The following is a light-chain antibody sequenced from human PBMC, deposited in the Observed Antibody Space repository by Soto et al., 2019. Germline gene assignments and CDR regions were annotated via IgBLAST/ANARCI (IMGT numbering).Light chain of an antibody. J-gene: IGLJ1*01. Sequence: QSVLTQPPSASGTPGQRVTISCSGSSSNIGSNTVNWYQQLPGTAPKLLIYSNNQRPSGVPDRFSGSKSGTSASLAISGLQSEDEADYYCAAWDDSLNGQGFYVFRSGTTGPVL. CDR2: SNN. CDR3: AAWDDSLNGQGFYV. V-gene: IGLV1-44*01. CDR1: SSNIGSNT.